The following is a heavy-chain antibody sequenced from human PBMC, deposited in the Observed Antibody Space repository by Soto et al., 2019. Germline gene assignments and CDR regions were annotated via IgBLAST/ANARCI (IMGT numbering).Heavy chain of an antibody. V-gene: IGHV3-64D*08. Sequence: PVGSLRLSCAASGFTFSSYAMHWVRQAPGKGLEYFSAVKSDGGDTYYTDSVRGRFTISRDNSKNTLYLEMRSLRPEDTAVYYCVKAPPSGRWAHPFYFDFWGRGALVTVSS. D-gene: IGHD1-26*01. CDR2: VKSDGGDT. J-gene: IGHJ4*02. CDR3: VKAPPSGRWAHPFYFDF. CDR1: GFTFSSYA.